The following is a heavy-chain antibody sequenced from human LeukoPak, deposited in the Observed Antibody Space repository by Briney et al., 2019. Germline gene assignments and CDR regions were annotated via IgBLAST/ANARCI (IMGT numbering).Heavy chain of an antibody. Sequence: GGSLRLSCAASGFTFSSYAMSWVRQAPGKGLEWVSAISGSGGSTYYADSVKGRFTISRDNSKNTLYLQMNSLRAEDTAVYYCAKDFFFASSSSFSMGFDYWGQGTLVAVSS. V-gene: IGHV3-23*01. CDR3: AKDFFFASSSSFSMGFDY. CDR2: ISGSGGST. J-gene: IGHJ4*02. CDR1: GFTFSSYA. D-gene: IGHD6-6*01.